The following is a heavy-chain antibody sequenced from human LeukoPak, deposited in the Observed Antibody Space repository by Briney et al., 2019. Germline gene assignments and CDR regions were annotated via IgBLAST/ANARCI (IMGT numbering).Heavy chain of an antibody. CDR1: GGSISSSIYY. CDR3: ARRGYSGYSRITGLVAYYFDY. CDR2: IYYNANT. J-gene: IGHJ4*02. D-gene: IGHD5-12*01. V-gene: IGHV4-39*07. Sequence: SETLSLTCTVSGGSISSSIYYWGWIRQPPGKGLEWIGSIYYNANTYYNPSLKSRITISVDTSKNQFSLKLSSVTAADTAVYYCARRGYSGYSRITGLVAYYFDYWGQGTLVTVSS.